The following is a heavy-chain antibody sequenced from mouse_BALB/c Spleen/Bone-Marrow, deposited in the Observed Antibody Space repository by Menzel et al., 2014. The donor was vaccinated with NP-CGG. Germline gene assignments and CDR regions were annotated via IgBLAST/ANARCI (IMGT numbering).Heavy chain of an antibody. CDR2: INPSTGYT. Sequence: VNLVESGAALAKPGASVKMSCKASGYTFTNYWMHWVKQRPGQGLEWIGYINPSTGYTEYNRKLKQKATLTADKSSSTAYMQLSSLTSEDSAVYYCARIYYYGRDYWGQGTPLTVSS. V-gene: IGHV1-7*01. CDR1: GYTFTNYW. CDR3: ARIYYYGRDY. D-gene: IGHD1-1*01. J-gene: IGHJ2*01.